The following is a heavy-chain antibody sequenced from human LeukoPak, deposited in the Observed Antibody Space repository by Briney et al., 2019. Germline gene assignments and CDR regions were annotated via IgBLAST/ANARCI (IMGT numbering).Heavy chain of an antibody. CDR1: GYTFTSYG. J-gene: IGHJ3*02. CDR3: ARSGSYYVHRPNAFDI. D-gene: IGHD1-26*01. CDR2: ISAYNGNT. V-gene: IGHV1-18*01. Sequence: ASVKVSCKASGYTFTSYGISWVRQAPGRGLEWVGWISAYNGNTNYAQKLQGRVTITTDTSTSTAYMELRSLRSDDTAVYYCARSGSYYVHRPNAFDIWGQGTMVTVSS.